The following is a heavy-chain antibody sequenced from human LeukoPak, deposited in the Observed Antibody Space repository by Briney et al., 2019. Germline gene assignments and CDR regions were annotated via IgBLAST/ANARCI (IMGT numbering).Heavy chain of an antibody. CDR3: ARDQVATGVPAVYYYYGMDV. CDR2: INPNSGGT. CDR1: GYTFTGYY. Sequence: ASVKVSCKASGYTFTGYYMHWVRQAPGQGLEWMGWINPNSGGTNYAQKFQGRVTMTRDTSISTVYMELSRLRSDDTAVYYCARDQVATGVPAVYYYYGMDVWGQGTTVTVSS. J-gene: IGHJ6*02. D-gene: IGHD5-12*01. V-gene: IGHV1-2*02.